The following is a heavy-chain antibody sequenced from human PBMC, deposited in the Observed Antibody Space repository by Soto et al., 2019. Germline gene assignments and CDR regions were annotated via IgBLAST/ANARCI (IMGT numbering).Heavy chain of an antibody. V-gene: IGHV1-18*01. CDR1: GYTFTSYG. J-gene: IGHJ4*02. D-gene: IGHD3-22*01. Sequence: QVQLVQSGAEVKKPGASVRVSCKASGYTFTSYGISWVRQAPGQGREWMGWISTYNGNTNYAQKLQGRATMTTDTCTSTAYMELRSLRSDDTAVYYCARVPATGYYYDSSGYYCFDYWGQGTLVTVSS. CDR3: ARVPATGYYYDSSGYYCFDY. CDR2: ISTYNGNT.